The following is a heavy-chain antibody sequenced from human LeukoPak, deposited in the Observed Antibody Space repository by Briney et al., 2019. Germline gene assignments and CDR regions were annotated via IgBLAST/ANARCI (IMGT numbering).Heavy chain of an antibody. D-gene: IGHD4-11*01. V-gene: IGHV3-48*04. J-gene: IGHJ6*03. CDR3: AREVTSYYYYYMDV. CDR1: GFIVSDYN. Sequence: PGGSLRLSCAASGFIVSDYNMNWVRQAPGKGLEWVSYISSSSSTIYYADSVKGRFTISRDNAKNSLYLQMNSLRAEDTAVYYCAREVTSYYYYYMDVWGKGTTVTVSS. CDR2: ISSSSSTI.